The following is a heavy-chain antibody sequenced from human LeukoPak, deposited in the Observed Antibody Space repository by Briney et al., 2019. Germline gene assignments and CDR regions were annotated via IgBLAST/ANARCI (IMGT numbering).Heavy chain of an antibody. D-gene: IGHD3-10*01. Sequence: ASVKVSCKVSGYTLTELSMHWVRQAPGKGLEWMGGFDPEDGETIYAQKFQGRVTMTEDTSTDTAYMELSSLRSEDTAVYYCATDSPITMVRGVIPLVVMDVWGQGTTVTVSS. CDR3: ATDSPITMVRGVIPLVVMDV. J-gene: IGHJ6*02. CDR1: GYTLTELS. V-gene: IGHV1-24*01. CDR2: FDPEDGET.